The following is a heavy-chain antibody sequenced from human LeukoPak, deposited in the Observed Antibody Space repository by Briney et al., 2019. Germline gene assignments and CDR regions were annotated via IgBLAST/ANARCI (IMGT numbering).Heavy chain of an antibody. CDR3: AKQGDGSGYLGIDY. V-gene: IGHV3-23*01. Sequence: GGSLRLSCAASGFTFSSYAMSWVRQAPGKGLEWVSAISGSGGSTYYADSVKGRFTIPRDNSKNALYLQMNSLRAEDTAVYYCAKQGDGSGYLGIDYWGQGTLVTVSS. D-gene: IGHD3-22*01. CDR1: GFTFSSYA. J-gene: IGHJ4*02. CDR2: ISGSGGST.